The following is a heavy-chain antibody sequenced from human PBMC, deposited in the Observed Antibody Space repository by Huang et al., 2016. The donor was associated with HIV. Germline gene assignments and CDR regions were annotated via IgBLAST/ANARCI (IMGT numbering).Heavy chain of an antibody. J-gene: IGHJ2*01. CDR1: GGSLHGYY. Sequence: QVQLYQWGAGPLRPSETLSLTCGVSGGSLHGYYWNWLHQSPGRGLEWIGEVNHGGSNKYNPSLKSRVTISVDTSKIQFSLNLTSVTATDTADYYCATSRSGSGWFLDIWGRGTLVSVS. CDR3: ATSRSGSGWFLDI. CDR2: VNHGGSN. D-gene: IGHD6-19*01. V-gene: IGHV4-34*01.